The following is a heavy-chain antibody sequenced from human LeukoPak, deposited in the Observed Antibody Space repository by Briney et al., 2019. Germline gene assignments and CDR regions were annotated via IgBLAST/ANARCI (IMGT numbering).Heavy chain of an antibody. D-gene: IGHD2-2*01. V-gene: IGHV1-2*02. CDR2: INPNSGGT. Sequence: ASVKVSCKASGYTFSGYYMHWVRQAPGQGLEWMGWINPNSGGTNYAPKFQGRVTMTRDTSISTAYMELRSLRSDDTAVYYCARVVVVVSAAPGTYYMDVWGKGTTVAVSS. J-gene: IGHJ6*03. CDR1: GYTFSGYY. CDR3: ARVVVVVSAAPGTYYMDV.